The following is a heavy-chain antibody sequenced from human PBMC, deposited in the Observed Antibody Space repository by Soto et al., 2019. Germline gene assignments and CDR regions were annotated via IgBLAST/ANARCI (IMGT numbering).Heavy chain of an antibody. J-gene: IGHJ5*02. CDR2: IYWDDDK. Sequence: QITLKESGPTLVKPTQTLTLTCTFSGFSLSTSGVGVGWIRQPPGKGLEGLALIYWDDDKRDSPSLKSRLTLXXDTSQNQVGLTMTNMDPVDTAAYSCAYLVYGVFDPWAQGTLVTVSS. D-gene: IGHD4-17*01. V-gene: IGHV2-5*02. CDR3: AYLVYGVFDP. CDR1: GFSLSTSGVG.